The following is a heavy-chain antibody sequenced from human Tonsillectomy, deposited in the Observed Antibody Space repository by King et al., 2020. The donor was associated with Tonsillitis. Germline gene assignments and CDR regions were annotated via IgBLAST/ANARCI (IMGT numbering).Heavy chain of an antibody. Sequence: QLVQSGAEVKKPGASVKVSCKASGYSFTSFGINWVRQAPGQGLEWMGWISGYNGNTKYARRLQGRVTRNTDTSTSVVYMELRSLGSDDTAVYYCSRGTTVTSIAHDYFGMDVWGQGTTVTVSS. CDR2: ISGYNGNT. CDR3: SRGTTVTSIAHDYFGMDV. J-gene: IGHJ6*02. CDR1: GYSFTSFG. V-gene: IGHV1-18*01. D-gene: IGHD4-17*01.